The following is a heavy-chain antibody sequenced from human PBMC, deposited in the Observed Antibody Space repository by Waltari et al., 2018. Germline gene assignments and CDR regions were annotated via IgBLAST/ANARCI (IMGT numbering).Heavy chain of an antibody. CDR1: GFTFSSFW. D-gene: IGHD1-26*01. V-gene: IGHV3-74*01. Sequence: EVQLVESGGGLVQPGGSLRLSCAASGFTFSSFWMHWVRQAPGKGLVWVSRSNSDGSSTSDADSVKGRFTIARDNAKNTLYLQMNSLRAEDTAVYYCASARYSGTYYNDYWGQGMLVTVSP. CDR3: ASARYSGTYYNDY. J-gene: IGHJ4*02. CDR2: SNSDGSST.